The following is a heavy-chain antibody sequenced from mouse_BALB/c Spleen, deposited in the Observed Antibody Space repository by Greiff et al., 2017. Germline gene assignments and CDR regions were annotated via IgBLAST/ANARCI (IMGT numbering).Heavy chain of an antibody. V-gene: IGHV5-6-5*01. CDR2: ISSGGST. D-gene: IGHD2-10*02. J-gene: IGHJ1*01. CDR3: ARRKYGKRDWYFDV. CDR1: GFTFSSYA. Sequence: EVNLVESGGGLVKPGGSLKLSCAASGFTFSSYAMSWVRQTPEKRLEWVASISSGGSTYYPDSVKGRFTISRDNARNILYLQMSSLRSEDTAMYYCARRKYGKRDWYFDVWGAGTTVTVSS.